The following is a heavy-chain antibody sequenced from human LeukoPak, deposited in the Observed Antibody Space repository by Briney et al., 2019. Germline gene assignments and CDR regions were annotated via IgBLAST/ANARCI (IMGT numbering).Heavy chain of an antibody. Sequence: SDTLSLTCAVYGGSFSGYYWSWIRQPPGKGLEWIGEINHSGSTNYNPSLKSRVTISVDTSKNQFSLKLSSVTAADTAVYYCARGGYYYDSSGYPWYFDYWGQGTLVTVSS. CDR2: INHSGST. J-gene: IGHJ4*02. CDR3: ARGGYYYDSSGYPWYFDY. D-gene: IGHD3-22*01. V-gene: IGHV4-34*01. CDR1: GGSFSGYY.